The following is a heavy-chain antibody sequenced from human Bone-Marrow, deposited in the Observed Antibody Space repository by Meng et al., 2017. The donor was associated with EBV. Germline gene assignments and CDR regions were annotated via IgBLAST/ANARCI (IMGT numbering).Heavy chain of an antibody. CDR2: LIPFLDAP. CDR3: ASEAGRGYTPDY. D-gene: IGHD3-10*01. J-gene: IGHJ4*02. CDR1: GGHFNSDA. V-gene: IGHV1-69*01. Sequence: QVQVVQSGAGGKKPGSSVKVACKTSGGHFNSDAISWVRQAPGQGLEWMGGLIPFLDAPNYAKKFQGRVTITADESTSTHYMELSSLRSEDTAVYYCASEAGRGYTPDYWGQGTLVTVSS.